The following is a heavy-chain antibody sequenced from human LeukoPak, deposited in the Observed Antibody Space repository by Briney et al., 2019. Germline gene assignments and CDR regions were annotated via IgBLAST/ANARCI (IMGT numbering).Heavy chain of an antibody. CDR2: IRYDGSNK. J-gene: IGHJ6*03. D-gene: IGHD4-17*01. CDR1: GFTFSSYG. V-gene: IGHV3-30*02. Sequence: GGSLRLSCAASGFTFSSYGMHCVGQAPGKGVEWVAFIRYDGSNKYYADSVKGRFTISRDNSKNTLYLQMNSLRAEDTAVYYCAKLDDYGDYDGYYYYMDVWGKGTTVTVSS. CDR3: AKLDDYGDYDGYYYYMDV.